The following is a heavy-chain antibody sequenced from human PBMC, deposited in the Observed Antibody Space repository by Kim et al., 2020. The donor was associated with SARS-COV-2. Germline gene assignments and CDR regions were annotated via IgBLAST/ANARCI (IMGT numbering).Heavy chain of an antibody. V-gene: IGHV3-11*01. CDR1: GFTFSDYY. CDR3: ARGEWPYYYYYYGMDV. D-gene: IGHD3-3*01. Sequence: GGSLRLSCAASGFTFSDYYMSWIRQAPGKGLEWVSYISSSGSTIYYADSVKGRFTISRDNAKNSLYLQMNSLRAEDTAVYYCARGEWPYYYYYYGMDVWGQGAPGTVSS. CDR2: ISSSGSTI. J-gene: IGHJ6*02.